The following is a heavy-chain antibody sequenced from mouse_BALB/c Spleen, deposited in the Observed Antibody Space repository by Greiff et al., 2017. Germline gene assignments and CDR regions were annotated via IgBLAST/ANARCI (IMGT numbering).Heavy chain of an antibody. CDR1: GFTFSDYY. CDR2: ISDGGSYT. D-gene: IGHD2-4*01. Sequence: EVKLMESGGGLVKPGGSLKLSCAASGFTFSDYYMYWVRQTPEKRLEWVATISDGGSYTYYPDSVKGRFTISRDNAKNNLYLQMSSLKSEDTAMYYCARRYDYSFAYWGQGTLVTVSA. CDR3: ARRYDYSFAY. V-gene: IGHV5-4*02. J-gene: IGHJ3*01.